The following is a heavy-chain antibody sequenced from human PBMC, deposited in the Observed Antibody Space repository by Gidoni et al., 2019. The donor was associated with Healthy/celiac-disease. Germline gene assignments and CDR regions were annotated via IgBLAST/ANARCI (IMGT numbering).Heavy chain of an antibody. Sequence: QVQLVESGGGVVQPGRSLRLSCAASGFTFSSSGMHWVRQAPGKGLEWVAVISYDGSNKYYADSVKGRFTISRDNSKNTLYLQMNSLRAEDTAVYYCARDIRFLEWLSLRGAFDIWGQGTMVTVSS. V-gene: IGHV3-30*03. CDR2: ISYDGSNK. CDR3: ARDIRFLEWLSLRGAFDI. J-gene: IGHJ3*02. CDR1: GFTFSSSG. D-gene: IGHD3-3*01.